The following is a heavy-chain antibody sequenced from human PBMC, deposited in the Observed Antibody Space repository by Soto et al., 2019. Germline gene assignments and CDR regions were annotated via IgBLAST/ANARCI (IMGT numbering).Heavy chain of an antibody. V-gene: IGHV3-33*01. D-gene: IGHD2-2*01. CDR2: IWYDGSNK. CDR3: AREQIVVVPAPGGMDV. J-gene: IGHJ6*02. CDR1: GFTFSSYG. Sequence: GGSLRLSCAASGFTFSSYGMHWVRQAPGKGLEWVAVIWYDGSNKNYADSVQGRFTISRDNSKNTLYLQMNSLRAEDTAVYYCAREQIVVVPAPGGMDVWGQGTTVTVSS.